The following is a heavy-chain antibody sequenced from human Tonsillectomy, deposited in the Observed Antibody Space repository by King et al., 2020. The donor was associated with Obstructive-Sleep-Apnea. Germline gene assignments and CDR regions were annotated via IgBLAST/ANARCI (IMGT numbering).Heavy chain of an antibody. CDR3: ARHGSGWKLFDY. J-gene: IGHJ4*02. Sequence: QLQESGPGLVKPSETLSLTCTVSGGSISSSDYYWGWIRQPPGKGLERIGSVYYSGSTYYNPSLKSRVTISVDTSKNQFSLRVNSVTAADTAVYYCARHGSGWKLFDYWGQGSLVTVSS. V-gene: IGHV4-39*01. D-gene: IGHD6-19*01. CDR1: GGSISSSDYY. CDR2: VYYSGST.